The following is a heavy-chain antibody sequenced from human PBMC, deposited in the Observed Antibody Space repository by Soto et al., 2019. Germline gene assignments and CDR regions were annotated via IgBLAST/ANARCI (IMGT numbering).Heavy chain of an antibody. J-gene: IGHJ4*02. CDR1: GGSISSSSYY. CDR3: ARLAFDWLLFDY. V-gene: IGHV4-39*01. Sequence: SETLSLTCTVSGGSISSSSYYWGWIRQPPGKGLEWIGSIYYSGSTYYNPSLKSRVTISVDTSKNQFSLKLSSVTAADTAVYYCARLAFDWLLFDYWGQGTLVTVS. CDR2: IYYSGST. D-gene: IGHD3-9*01.